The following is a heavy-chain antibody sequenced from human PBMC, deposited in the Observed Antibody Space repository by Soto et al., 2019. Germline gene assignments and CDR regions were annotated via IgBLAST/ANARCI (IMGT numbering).Heavy chain of an antibody. CDR3: ARQARRTNYYYYGMDV. J-gene: IGHJ6*02. Sequence: SETLSLTCTVSGGSVSSGSYYWSWIRQPPGKGLEWIGYIYYSGSTNYNPSLKSRVTISVDTSKNQFSLKLSSVTAADTAVYYCARQARRTNYYYYGMDVWGQGTTVTVSS. CDR2: IYYSGST. D-gene: IGHD6-6*01. CDR1: GGSVSSGSYY. V-gene: IGHV4-61*01.